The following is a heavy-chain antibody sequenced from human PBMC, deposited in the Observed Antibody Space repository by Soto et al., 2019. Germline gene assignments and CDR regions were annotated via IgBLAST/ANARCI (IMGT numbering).Heavy chain of an antibody. CDR2: IIPIFGTA. CDR3: ARGRSGDYGGGTDY. V-gene: IGHV1-69*01. J-gene: IGHJ4*02. CDR1: GGTFSSYA. D-gene: IGHD4-17*01. Sequence: QVQLVQSGAEVKKPGSSVNVSCKAFGGTFSSYAISWVRQAPGQRLEWMGGIIPIFGTANYAQKFQGRVTITADESTSTPYMELSSLRSEDTAVYYCARGRSGDYGGGTDYWGQGPLLTVSS.